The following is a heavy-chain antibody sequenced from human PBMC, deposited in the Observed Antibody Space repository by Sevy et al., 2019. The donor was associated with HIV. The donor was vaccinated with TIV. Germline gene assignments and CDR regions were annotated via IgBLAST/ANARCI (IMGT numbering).Heavy chain of an antibody. CDR1: GLIFNSHA. Sequence: GESLRLSCAASGLIFNSHAMSWVRQAPGKGLEWVSTISGSGGYTYYADSVKGRFTISRDNSKNTVYLQMDSLRAEDSAVYYCSNRGIVIITGFDYWGQGTLVTVSS. J-gene: IGHJ4*02. CDR3: SNRGIVIITGFDY. CDR2: ISGSGGYT. D-gene: IGHD1-26*01. V-gene: IGHV3-23*01.